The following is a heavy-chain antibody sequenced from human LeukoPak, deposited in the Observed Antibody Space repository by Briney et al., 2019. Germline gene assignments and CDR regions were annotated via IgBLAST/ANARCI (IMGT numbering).Heavy chain of an antibody. CDR2: IGSSGRTI. V-gene: IGHV3-48*04. J-gene: IGHJ4*02. CDR3: ASRRDY. CDR1: GFTFSTYG. Sequence: GGSLRLSCAASGFTFSTYGMHWVRQAPGKGLEWVSNIGSSGRTIFCADSVKGRFSISRDNGKNSLYLQMNSLRVEDTAIYYCASRRDYWGQGTLVTVSS.